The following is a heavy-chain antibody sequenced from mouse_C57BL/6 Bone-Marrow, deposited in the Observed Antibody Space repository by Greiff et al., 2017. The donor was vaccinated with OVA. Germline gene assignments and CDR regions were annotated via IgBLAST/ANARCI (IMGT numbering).Heavy chain of an antibody. J-gene: IGHJ2*01. Sequence: QVQLQQSGAELVRPGASVTLSCKASCYTFTDYEMHWVKQTPVPGLEWIGAIDPETGGTAYNQKFKGKAILTADKSSSTAYMELRSLTSEDSAVYYCTRSYSNYGDFDYWGQGTTLTVSS. V-gene: IGHV1-15*01. CDR3: TRSYSNYGDFDY. D-gene: IGHD2-5*01. CDR2: IDPETGGT. CDR1: CYTFTDYE.